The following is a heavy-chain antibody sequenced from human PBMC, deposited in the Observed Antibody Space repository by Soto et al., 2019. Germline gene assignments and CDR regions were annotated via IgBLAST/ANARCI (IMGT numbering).Heavy chain of an antibody. CDR2: IYHSGST. CDR3: ARDMVGYCGGDCGSYY. J-gene: IGHJ4*02. CDR1: GGSISSGGYS. V-gene: IGHV4-30-2*01. Sequence: SETLSLTCAVSGGSISSGGYSWSWIRQPPGKGLEWIGYIYHSGSTYYNPSLKSRVTISVDRSKNQFSLKLSSVTAADTAVYYCARDMVGYCGGDCGSYYWGQGTLVTVSS. D-gene: IGHD2-21*02.